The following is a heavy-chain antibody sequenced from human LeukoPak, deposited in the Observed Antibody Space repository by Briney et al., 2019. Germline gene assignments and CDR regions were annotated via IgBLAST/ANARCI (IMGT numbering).Heavy chain of an antibody. CDR3: ARDGDLGYDILTGYYSVGWFDP. D-gene: IGHD3-9*01. CDR1: GYAFTGHY. J-gene: IGHJ5*02. V-gene: IGHV1-46*01. CDR2: ISPSGGST. Sequence: ASVKVSCKASGYAFTGHYMHWVRQAPGQGPEWMGVISPSGGSTTYAQKFQGRVALTRDMSTSTDYLELSSLRSEDTAVYYCARDGDLGYDILTGYYSVGWFDPWGQGTLVTVSS.